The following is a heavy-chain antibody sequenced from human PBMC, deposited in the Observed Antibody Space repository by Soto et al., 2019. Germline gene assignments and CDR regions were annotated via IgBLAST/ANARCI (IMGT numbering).Heavy chain of an antibody. Sequence: PGESLKISCKGSGYSFTSYWIGWVRQMPGKGLEWMGIIYPGDSDTRYSPSFQGQVTISADKSISTAYLKWSSLKASDTAMYYCARTAAAGKNYSGTDVWGQGNTVTVSS. CDR3: ARTAAAGKNYSGTDV. D-gene: IGHD6-13*01. CDR1: GYSFTSYW. V-gene: IGHV5-51*01. CDR2: IYPGDSDT. J-gene: IGHJ6*02.